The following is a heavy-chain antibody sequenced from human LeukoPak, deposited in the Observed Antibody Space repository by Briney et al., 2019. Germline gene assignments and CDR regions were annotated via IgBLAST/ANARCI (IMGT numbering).Heavy chain of an antibody. V-gene: IGHV4-34*01. J-gene: IGHJ4*02. CDR3: ARVLGYKPVDY. D-gene: IGHD5-18*01. CDR2: INHSGST. Sequence: SETLSLTCAVYGGSLSGYHWSWVRQPPGKGLEWIGEINHSGSTNYNPSLKSRVSISVDTSKNQFSLKLSSVTAADTAVYYCARVLGYKPVDYWGQGTLVTVSS. CDR1: GGSLSGYH.